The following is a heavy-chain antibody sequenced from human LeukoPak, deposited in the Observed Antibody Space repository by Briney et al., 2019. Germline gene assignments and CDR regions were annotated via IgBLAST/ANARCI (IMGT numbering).Heavy chain of an antibody. J-gene: IGHJ4*02. Sequence: GASVKVSCKASGGTFSSYAISWVRQAPGQGLEWMGGIIPIFGTANYAQKFQGRVTITADESTSTVYMELSSLRSEDTAVYYCARDSVKDGYNWALPYWGQGTLVTVSS. D-gene: IGHD5-24*01. CDR2: IIPIFGTA. CDR1: GGTFSSYA. CDR3: ARDSVKDGYNWALPY. V-gene: IGHV1-69*13.